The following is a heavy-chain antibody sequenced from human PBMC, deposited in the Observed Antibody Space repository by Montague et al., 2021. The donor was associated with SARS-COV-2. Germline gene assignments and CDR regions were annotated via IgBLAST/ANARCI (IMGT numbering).Heavy chain of an antibody. D-gene: IGHD4-23*01. CDR2: ICYGGST. J-gene: IGHJ3*01. Sequence: SETLSLTCSVSSDSISSRSYCWAWIRQSPGKGLEWIGNICYGGSTYYNPSLRSRVVISAETSKNQFSLKLYSVTAADTSIYYCARRRDRSTVVSPAVFDLWGQGTMVTVSS. CDR1: SDSISSRSYC. CDR3: ARRRDRSTVVSPAVFDL. V-gene: IGHV4-39*01.